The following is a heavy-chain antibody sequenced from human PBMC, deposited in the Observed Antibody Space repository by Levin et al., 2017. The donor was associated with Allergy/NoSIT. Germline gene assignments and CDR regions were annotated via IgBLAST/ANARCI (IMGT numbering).Heavy chain of an antibody. CDR2: ISSSSSYI. Sequence: GGSLRLSCAASGFTFSSYSMNWVRQAPGKGLEWVSSISSSSSYIYYADSVKGRFTISRDNAKNSLYLQMNSLRAEDTAVYYCAIDSGSYSPSLLGGDYWGQGTLVTVSS. J-gene: IGHJ4*02. V-gene: IGHV3-21*01. CDR3: AIDSGSYSPSLLGGDY. D-gene: IGHD1-26*01. CDR1: GFTFSSYS.